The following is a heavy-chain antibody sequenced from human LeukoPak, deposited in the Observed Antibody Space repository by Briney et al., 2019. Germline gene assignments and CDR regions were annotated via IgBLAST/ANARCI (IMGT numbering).Heavy chain of an antibody. D-gene: IGHD6-19*01. CDR1: GFTFSSYA. CDR3: AKVGPGSAWRTYFDS. CDR2: VSGSGGNT. J-gene: IGHJ4*02. Sequence: GGSLRLSCAAYGFTFSSYAMSWVRQTPGKGLEWVSAVSGSGGNTYYADSVKGRFTISRDNSKNTLSLQITSLRAEDSAVYYCAKVGPGSAWRTYFDSWGQGTLVNVSS. V-gene: IGHV3-23*01.